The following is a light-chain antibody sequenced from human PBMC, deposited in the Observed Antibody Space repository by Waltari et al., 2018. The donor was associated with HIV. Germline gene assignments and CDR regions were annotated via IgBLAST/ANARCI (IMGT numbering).Light chain of an antibody. CDR2: GAD. V-gene: IGLV1-40*01. J-gene: IGLJ3*02. CDR1: SSNIGAGYD. CDR3: QSYDTDLKSGV. Sequence: QSVLTQPPSVSGAPGQRVTISCTGTSSNIGAGYDVQWYQRLPGAAPTLLIFGADIRPSGVPDRFSGSKSGRSASLAISGLQSDDEADYFCQSYDTDLKSGVFGGGTKVTVL.